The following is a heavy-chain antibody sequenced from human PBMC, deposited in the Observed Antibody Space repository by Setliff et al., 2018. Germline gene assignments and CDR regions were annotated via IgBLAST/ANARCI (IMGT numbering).Heavy chain of an antibody. CDR1: GASLSSGTYY. Sequence: SETLSLTCTVSGASLSSGTYYWGWIRQPPGKGLEWIGRIYYRGDTYYNASLKGRLTISVDTAQNQFSLRLTSVTAADTAVYYCARGRNVASRLLDSWGQGTLVTVSS. J-gene: IGHJ4*02. CDR2: IYYRGDT. CDR3: ARGRNVASRLLDS. D-gene: IGHD6-6*01. V-gene: IGHV4-39*01.